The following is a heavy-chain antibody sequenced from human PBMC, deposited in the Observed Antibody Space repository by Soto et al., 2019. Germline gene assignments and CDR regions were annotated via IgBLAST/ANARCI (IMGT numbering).Heavy chain of an antibody. CDR1: GFTFSSYA. Sequence: GGSLRLSCAASGFTFSSYAMSWVRQAPGKGLEWVSAISGSGGSTYYADSVKGRFTISRDNSKNTLYLQMNSLRAEDTAVYYCAKVLWAILWFGELPSHGMDVWGQGTTVTVSS. V-gene: IGHV3-23*01. CDR3: AKVLWAILWFGELPSHGMDV. CDR2: ISGSGGST. J-gene: IGHJ6*02. D-gene: IGHD3-10*01.